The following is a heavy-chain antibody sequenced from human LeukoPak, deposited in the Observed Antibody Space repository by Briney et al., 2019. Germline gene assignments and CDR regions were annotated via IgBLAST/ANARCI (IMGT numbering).Heavy chain of an antibody. V-gene: IGHV1-69*04. CDR3: ARDDYGEVPFDY. J-gene: IGHJ4*02. CDR2: IIPILGIA. D-gene: IGHD4-17*01. Sequence: GASMKVSCKASGGTFSSYAISWVRQAPGQGLEWMGRIIPILGIANYAQKFQGRVTITADKSTSTAYMELSSLRSEDTAVYYCARDDYGEVPFDYWGQGTLVTVSS. CDR1: GGTFSSYA.